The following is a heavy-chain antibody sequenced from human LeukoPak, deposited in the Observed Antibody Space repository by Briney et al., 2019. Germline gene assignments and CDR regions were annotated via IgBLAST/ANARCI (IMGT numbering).Heavy chain of an antibody. Sequence: GGSLRLSCAASGFTFSSYSMNWVRQAPGKGLEWVSSISSSSSYIYYADSVKGRFTISRDNAKNSLYLQMNSLRAEDTAVYYCARSPGYSSGWYGVLDYWGQGTLVTVSS. D-gene: IGHD6-19*01. CDR1: GFTFSSYS. CDR2: ISSSSSYI. J-gene: IGHJ4*02. V-gene: IGHV3-21*01. CDR3: ARSPGYSSGWYGVLDY.